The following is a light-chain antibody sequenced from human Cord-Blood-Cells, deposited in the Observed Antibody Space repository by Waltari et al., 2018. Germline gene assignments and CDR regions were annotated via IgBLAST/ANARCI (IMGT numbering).Light chain of an antibody. CDR3: RQLNSYPLLT. CDR1: QGISSY. CDR2: AAS. J-gene: IGKJ4*01. Sequence: IQLTQSPSFLSASVGDRVTITCRASQGISSYLAWYQQKPGKAPKLLIYAASTLQSGVPSRFSGSASGAECTLTSRCLQPDDFATYVCRQLNSYPLLTGGGGTKVEIK. V-gene: IGKV1-9*01.